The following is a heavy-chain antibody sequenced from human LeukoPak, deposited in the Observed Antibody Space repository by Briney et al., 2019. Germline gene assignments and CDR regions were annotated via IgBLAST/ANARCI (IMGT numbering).Heavy chain of an antibody. D-gene: IGHD3/OR15-3a*01. CDR2: IYYSGIN. J-gene: IGHJ4*02. V-gene: IGHV4-39*01. Sequence: PSETLSLTCTVSGGSISSSSYYWGWIRHPPGKGWEGIGSIYYSGINYYNPSLKSRVTISVDTSKNQFSLKLSSVTAADTAVYYCARLRDFWTDYWGQGTLVTVPS. CDR3: ARLRDFWTDY. CDR1: GGSISSSSYY.